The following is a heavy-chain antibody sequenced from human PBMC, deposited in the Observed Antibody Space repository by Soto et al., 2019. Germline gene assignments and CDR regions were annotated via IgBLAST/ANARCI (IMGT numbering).Heavy chain of an antibody. CDR3: ARGVLH. J-gene: IGHJ4*01. CDR2: ISYSGST. Sequence: QVQLQESGPGLVQPSQTLSLTCTVSGGPISSGGYYWSWIRQHPGTRLEWIGHISYSGSTYYNTSLKSRVTISVDTSRNQFSLIVNSVTAADTAVYYCARGVLHWGQGTLVTVSS. CDR1: GGPISSGGYY. V-gene: IGHV4-31*03.